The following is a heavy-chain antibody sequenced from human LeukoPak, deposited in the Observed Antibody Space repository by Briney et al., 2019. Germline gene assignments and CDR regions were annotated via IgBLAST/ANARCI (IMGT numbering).Heavy chain of an antibody. CDR1: GYTFMQYV. CDR2: ISAYNGHT. CDR3: ARTGIDYGDYGLLDY. D-gene: IGHD4-17*01. Sequence: GASVKVSCKASGYTFMQYVITWVRQAPRQRPEWVGWISAYNGHTESAQKFQGRVTMTTDTSTNTAYMELRSLRSDDTAVYYCARTGIDYGDYGLLDYWGQGSLVTVSS. V-gene: IGHV1-18*01. J-gene: IGHJ4*02.